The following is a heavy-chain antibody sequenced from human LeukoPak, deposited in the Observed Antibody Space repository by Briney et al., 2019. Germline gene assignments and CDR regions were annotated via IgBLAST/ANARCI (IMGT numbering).Heavy chain of an antibody. CDR3: ARSDGILTGPGGYYGMDV. CDR1: GASITDYH. Sequence: SETLSLTCTVSGASITDYHWSWIRQPPGKGLEWIGYIYYSGSTNYNPSLKSRVTISVDTSKNQFSLKLSSVTAADTAVYYCARSDGILTGPGGYYGMDVWGQGTTVTVSS. J-gene: IGHJ6*02. D-gene: IGHD3-9*01. CDR2: IYYSGST. V-gene: IGHV4-59*08.